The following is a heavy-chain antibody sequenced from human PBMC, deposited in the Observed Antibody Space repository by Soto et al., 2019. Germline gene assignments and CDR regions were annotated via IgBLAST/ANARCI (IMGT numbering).Heavy chain of an antibody. CDR1: GFTFSRYW. D-gene: IGHD1-7*01. Sequence: EVQLVESGGGLVQPGGSLRRSCAVSGFTFSRYWMHWFRQDPGNGLVWVSSINTDGTNTQYSDSVRGRFTVSRDNAKKYVYLQMISMRSEETAVYYCAKELLRGQIDYCGQGTLVVVAS. V-gene: IGHV3-74*03. CDR3: AKELLRGQIDY. J-gene: IGHJ4*02. CDR2: INTDGTNT.